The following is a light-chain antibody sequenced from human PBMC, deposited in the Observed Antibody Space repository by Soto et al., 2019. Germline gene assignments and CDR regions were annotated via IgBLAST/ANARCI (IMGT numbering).Light chain of an antibody. CDR1: QSIDRS. CDR3: QQSYTTPWT. Sequence: DIQMTQSPSSLSASVGDRVTITCRSSQSIDRSLNWYQQKPGEAPNLLIYAASVLQTGVPSRFSGGASGTDFTLTISSVQLDDFATYYCQQSYTTPWTFGQGTKVEMK. CDR2: AAS. V-gene: IGKV1-39*01. J-gene: IGKJ1*01.